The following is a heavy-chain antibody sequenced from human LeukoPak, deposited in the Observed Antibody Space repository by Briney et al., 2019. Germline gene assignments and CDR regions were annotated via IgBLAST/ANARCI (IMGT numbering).Heavy chain of an antibody. D-gene: IGHD3-3*01. Sequence: PGGSLRLSCAASGFTFSSYSMNWVRQAPGKGLEWVSSISSSSSYIYYADSVKGRFTISRDNAKNSLYLQMNSLRAEDTAVYYCARGAPNYDFWSGYSFFDYWGQGTLVTVSS. V-gene: IGHV3-21*01. CDR3: ARGAPNYDFWSGYSFFDY. J-gene: IGHJ4*02. CDR2: ISSSSSYI. CDR1: GFTFSSYS.